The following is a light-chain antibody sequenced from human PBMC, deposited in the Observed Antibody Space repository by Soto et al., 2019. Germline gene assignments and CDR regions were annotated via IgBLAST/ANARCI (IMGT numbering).Light chain of an antibody. J-gene: IGLJ2*01. CDR2: EVS. CDR1: SSDVGGYNF. CDR3: SSYAGNNRGV. V-gene: IGLV2-8*01. Sequence: QAVVTQPPSASGSPGQSVTISCTGTSSDVGGYNFVSWYQHHPGKAPKLMIYEVSKRPSGVPDRFSGSKSGNTASLTVSGLQAEDEADYYCSSYAGNNRGVFGGGTKVTVL.